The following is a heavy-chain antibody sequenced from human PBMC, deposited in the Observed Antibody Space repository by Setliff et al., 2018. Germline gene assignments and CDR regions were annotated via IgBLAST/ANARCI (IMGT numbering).Heavy chain of an antibody. Sequence: GGSLRLSCAASGFTFSSYSMNWVRQAPGKGLEWVSYTSSSSSIIYYADSVEGRFTISRDNAKSSLYLQMNSLRAEDTAVYYCARGRLALEWPPGSYWYFDLWGRGTLVTVSS. CDR3: ARGRLALEWPPGSYWYFDL. D-gene: IGHD3-3*01. V-gene: IGHV3-48*01. CDR1: GFTFSSYS. J-gene: IGHJ2*01. CDR2: TSSSSSII.